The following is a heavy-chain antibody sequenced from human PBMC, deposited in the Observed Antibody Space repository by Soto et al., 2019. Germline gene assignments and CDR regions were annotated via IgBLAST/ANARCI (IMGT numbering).Heavy chain of an antibody. CDR2: IYHSGST. V-gene: IGHV4-4*02. J-gene: IGHJ2*01. CDR1: GGSISSSNW. CDR3: AREGAAAGTGHWYFDL. Sequence: QVQLQESGPGLVKPSGTLSLTCAVSGGSISSSNWWSWVRQPPGKGLEWIGEIYHSGSTNYNPSLKSRLTISVDKYKHQFSLKLSSVTAADTAVYYCAREGAAAGTGHWYFDLWGRGTLVTVSS. D-gene: IGHD6-13*01.